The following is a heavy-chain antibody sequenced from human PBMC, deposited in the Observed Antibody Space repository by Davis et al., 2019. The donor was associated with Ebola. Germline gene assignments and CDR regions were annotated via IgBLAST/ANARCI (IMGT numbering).Heavy chain of an antibody. CDR2: IHDGSA. Sequence: GSLRLSCSLSGDSFNTYYWNWIRQPPGKGLEWVGYIHDGSANYHPSLKSRVTISVDTSKNQFPLKLTSVTAADTAVYYCARALGLRSGMDVWGQGTTVAVSS. V-gene: IGHV4-4*09. J-gene: IGHJ6*02. D-gene: IGHD1-7*01. CDR1: GDSFNTYY. CDR3: ARALGLRSGMDV.